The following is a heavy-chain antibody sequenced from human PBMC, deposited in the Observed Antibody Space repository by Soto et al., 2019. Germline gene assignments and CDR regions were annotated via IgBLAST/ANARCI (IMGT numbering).Heavy chain of an antibody. J-gene: IGHJ4*02. D-gene: IGHD2-15*01. CDR2: INHSGST. CDR1: GGSFSGYY. CDR3: ARVRPTPDLAFAY. V-gene: IGHV4-34*01. Sequence: QVQLQQWGAGLLKPSETLSLTCAVYGGSFSGYYWSWIRQPPGKGLEWIGEINHSGSTNYNPSLKTPLXTPXDXCRSHCSLKLSSVTAAATAVYYCARVRPTPDLAFAYWGQGTLVTVSS.